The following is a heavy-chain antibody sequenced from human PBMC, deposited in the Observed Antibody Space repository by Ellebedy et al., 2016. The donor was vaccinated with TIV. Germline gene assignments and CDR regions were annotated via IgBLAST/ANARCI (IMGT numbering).Heavy chain of an antibody. Sequence: MPSETLSLTCTVSGGSISSYYWSWIRQPPGKGLEWIGYIYYSGSTNYNPSLKSRVTISVDTSKNQFTLKLSSVTAADTAVYYCARQVGRGVTFDYWGQGTLVTVSS. D-gene: IGHD3-10*01. V-gene: IGHV4-59*01. CDR1: GGSISSYY. J-gene: IGHJ4*02. CDR3: ARQVGRGVTFDY. CDR2: IYYSGST.